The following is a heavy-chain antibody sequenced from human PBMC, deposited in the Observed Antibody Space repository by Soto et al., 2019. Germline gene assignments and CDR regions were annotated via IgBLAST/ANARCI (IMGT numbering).Heavy chain of an antibody. Sequence: QVQLQESGPGLVKPSQTLSLTCTVSGGSISSGGYYWSWIRQHPGKGLEWIGYIYYSGSTYYNPSLKSRVTISVDTSKNQFSRKLSSVTAADTAVYYCARGYDSRAAAPLDYWGQGILVTVSS. D-gene: IGHD3-22*01. J-gene: IGHJ4*02. CDR2: IYYSGST. CDR3: ARGYDSRAAAPLDY. V-gene: IGHV4-31*03. CDR1: GGSISSGGYY.